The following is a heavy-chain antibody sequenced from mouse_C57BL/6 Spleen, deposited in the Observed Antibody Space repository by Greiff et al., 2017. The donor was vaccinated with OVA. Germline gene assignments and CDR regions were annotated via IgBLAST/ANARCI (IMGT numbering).Heavy chain of an antibody. J-gene: IGHJ1*03. V-gene: IGHV5-17*01. CDR2: ISSGSSTI. D-gene: IGHD1-1*01. Sequence: EVMLVESGGGLVKPGGSLKLSCAASGFTFSDYGMHWVRQAPEKGLEWVAYISSGSSTIYYADTVKGRFTISRDNAKNTLFLQMTSLRSEDTAMYYCARGGGSSYWWYFDVWGTGTTVTVSS. CDR1: GFTFSDYG. CDR3: ARGGGSSYWWYFDV.